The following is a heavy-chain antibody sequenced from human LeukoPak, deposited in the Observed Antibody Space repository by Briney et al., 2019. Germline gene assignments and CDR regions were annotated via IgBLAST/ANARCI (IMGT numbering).Heavy chain of an antibody. D-gene: IGHD3-10*01. Sequence: ASVKVSCTASGYTFTDYYMQWVRQAPGQGLEWMGWINPNSGGTNYAQKFQGRVTMTRDTSISTAYMELSSLTSEDTAVYYCARGPSYGSGSYNIYGIDYWGQGTLVTVSS. J-gene: IGHJ4*02. CDR1: GYTFTDYY. CDR2: INPNSGGT. V-gene: IGHV1-2*02. CDR3: ARGPSYGSGSYNIYGIDY.